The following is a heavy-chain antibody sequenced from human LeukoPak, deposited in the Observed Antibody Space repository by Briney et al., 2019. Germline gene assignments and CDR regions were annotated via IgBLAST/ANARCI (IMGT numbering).Heavy chain of an antibody. J-gene: IGHJ6*02. V-gene: IGHV3-7*01. CDR1: GFNFANHA. D-gene: IGHD2-21*01. CDR3: ARYCGGDCYGMDV. Sequence: GGSLRLSCAASGFNFANHAMSWVRQAPGKGLEWVANIKQDGSEKDYVDSVKGRFTISRDNAKNSLYLQMNNLRAEDTAVYYCARYCGGDCYGMDVWGQGTTVTVSS. CDR2: IKQDGSEK.